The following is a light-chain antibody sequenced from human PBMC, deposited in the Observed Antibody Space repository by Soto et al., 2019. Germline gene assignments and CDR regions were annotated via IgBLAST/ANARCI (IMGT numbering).Light chain of an antibody. CDR1: QSVPNNY. J-gene: IGKJ3*01. CDR2: HTS. Sequence: EIVLTQSPDTLSLSPREGGTLSCRASQSVPNNYIAWYQQRLGQAPRLLIYHTSGSSPGVPDRFSGSGSGTDFTLTISGLEPEDFGVYYCQQYGTSPFTFGPGTTV. CDR3: QQYGTSPFT. V-gene: IGKV3-20*01.